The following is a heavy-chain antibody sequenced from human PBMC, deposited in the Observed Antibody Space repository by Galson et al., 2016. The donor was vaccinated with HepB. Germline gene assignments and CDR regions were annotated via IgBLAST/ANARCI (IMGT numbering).Heavy chain of an antibody. D-gene: IGHD3-22*01. CDR3: ARVPEPGYYFDDSVYYRAFDY. Sequence: PALVKPTQTLTLTCTVTGFSVRNARMGVSWIRQPPGKALEWLAHIFSHDERSFNTSLKSRLTISKDTSRSQVVLRMTNMDPLDTATYYCARVPEPGYYFDDSVYYRAFDYWGPGILVSVSS. CDR2: IFSHDER. J-gene: IGHJ4*02. CDR1: GFSVRNARMG. V-gene: IGHV2-26*01.